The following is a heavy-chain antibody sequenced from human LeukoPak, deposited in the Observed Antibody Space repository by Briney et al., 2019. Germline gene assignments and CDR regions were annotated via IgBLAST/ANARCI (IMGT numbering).Heavy chain of an antibody. Sequence: GGSLRLSCAASGFTFSSYGMHWVRQAPGKGLEWVAVISYDGSNKYYADSVKGRFTISRDNSKNTLYLQMNSLRAEDTAVYYCAKSYPGLRNYDILTGYYPYYYYGMDVWGQGTTVTVSS. V-gene: IGHV3-30*18. J-gene: IGHJ6*02. CDR2: ISYDGSNK. CDR3: AKSYPGLRNYDILTGYYPYYYYGMDV. D-gene: IGHD3-9*01. CDR1: GFTFSSYG.